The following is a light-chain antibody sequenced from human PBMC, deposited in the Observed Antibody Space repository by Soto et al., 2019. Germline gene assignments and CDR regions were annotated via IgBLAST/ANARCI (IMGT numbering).Light chain of an antibody. J-gene: IGLJ3*02. Sequence: QSVLTQPSSASGPPEPTVTISCSGGGSNIGKYSVYWYQQLPGTAPKLLIYGNNQRPSGVPDRFSGSRSGTSASLAISGLRSEDEADYYCAAWDDSLNTRLFGGGTKLTVL. CDR2: GNN. V-gene: IGLV1-47*01. CDR1: GSNIGKYS. CDR3: AAWDDSLNTRL.